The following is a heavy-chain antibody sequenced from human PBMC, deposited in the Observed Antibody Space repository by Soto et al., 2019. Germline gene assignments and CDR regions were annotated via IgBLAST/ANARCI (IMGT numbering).Heavy chain of an antibody. CDR3: ARSYCSGGSCYYYYGMDV. V-gene: IGHV5-10-1*01. D-gene: IGHD2-15*01. CDR2: IDPSDSYT. J-gene: IGHJ6*02. CDR1: GYSFTSYW. Sequence: QKNSSKGSGYSFTSYWISRVRQMPGKGLEWMWRIDPSDSYTNYSPSFQGHVTISADKSISTAYLQWSSLKASDTAMYYCARSYCSGGSCYYYYGMDVWGQGTTVTVSS.